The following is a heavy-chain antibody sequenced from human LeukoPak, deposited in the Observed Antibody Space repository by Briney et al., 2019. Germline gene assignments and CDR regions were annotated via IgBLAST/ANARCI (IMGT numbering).Heavy chain of an antibody. J-gene: IGHJ4*02. CDR2: IFASGTA. CDR1: GARLTNPTYF. V-gene: IGHV4-61*01. D-gene: IGHD2-15*01. Sequence: KPSETLSLTCSVSGARLTNPTYFQWSWFRLPPGKGLEFIGKIFASGTAALTPSLKNWVTMSLDTSKNEFSLRLTSVTAEDSAVYYCARFKSGGFYYFDSWGQGTLVTVSS. CDR3: ARFKSGGFYYFDS.